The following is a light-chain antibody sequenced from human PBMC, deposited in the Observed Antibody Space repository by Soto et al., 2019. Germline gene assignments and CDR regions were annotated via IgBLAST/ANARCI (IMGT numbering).Light chain of an antibody. Sequence: IQLSQSPSSLSASVGDRLTITCRASQCIRSYVAWYQPKTGRAPKLLIYAASTLQSGVQSRGSGSGSGTDCTRTISSLQPEDFATYYCQQLNSYPITFGQGTRLEIK. CDR1: QCIRSY. V-gene: IGKV1-9*01. CDR3: QQLNSYPIT. CDR2: AAS. J-gene: IGKJ5*01.